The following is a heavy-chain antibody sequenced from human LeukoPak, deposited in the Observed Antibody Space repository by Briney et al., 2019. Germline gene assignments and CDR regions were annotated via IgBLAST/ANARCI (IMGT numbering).Heavy chain of an antibody. Sequence: GESLRISCKGFGYRFTNYWIGWVRQMPGKGLEWMGIIYPGDSDTRYSPSFQRQVTISADKSINTAYLQWSSLKASDTAMYYCVLAGSGSYYFDYWGQGILVTVSS. J-gene: IGHJ4*02. CDR3: VLAGSGSYYFDY. D-gene: IGHD3-10*01. V-gene: IGHV5-51*01. CDR1: GYRFTNYW. CDR2: IYPGDSDT.